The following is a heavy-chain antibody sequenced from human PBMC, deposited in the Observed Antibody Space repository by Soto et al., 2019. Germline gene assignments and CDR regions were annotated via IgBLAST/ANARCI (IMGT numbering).Heavy chain of an antibody. V-gene: IGHV4-59*01. CDR2: INNSGIT. CDR1: VGSFSIDH. CDR3: ARDRPWDCSSSNYCYYYGLDV. J-gene: IGHJ6*01. Sequence: SETLCLTCIISVGSFSIDHWCWIRQPPGKGLDCIGKINNSGITNYNPSLKSRATISVDTSKNQFSLKLTSVTAADTAVYYCARDRPWDCSSSNYCYYYGLDVWGQGTTVTVSS. D-gene: IGHD2-2*01.